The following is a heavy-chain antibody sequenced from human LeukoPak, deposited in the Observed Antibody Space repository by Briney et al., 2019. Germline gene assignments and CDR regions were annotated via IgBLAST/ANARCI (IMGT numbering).Heavy chain of an antibody. D-gene: IGHD1-7*01. V-gene: IGHV1-69*01. CDR3: ARVRAITGTTGYYFDY. CDR1: GGTFSSYA. J-gene: IGHJ4*02. Sequence: ASVKVSCKASGGTFSSYAISWVRQAPGQGLEWMGGVIPIFGTANYAQKFQGRVTITADESTSTAYMELSNLRSEDTAVYYCARVRAITGTTGYYFDYWGQGTLVTVSS. CDR2: VIPIFGTA.